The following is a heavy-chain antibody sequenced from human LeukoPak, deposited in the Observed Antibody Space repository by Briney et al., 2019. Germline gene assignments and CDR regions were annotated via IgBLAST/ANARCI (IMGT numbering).Heavy chain of an antibody. CDR2: IYYSGST. J-gene: IGHJ5*02. Sequence: PSETLSLTCTVSGYSISSGYYWGWIRQPPGKGLNWIGSIYYSGSTYYNPSLKSRVTISVDTSRDQFSLKLSSVTAADTAVYYCARVGNPLVTVFAWFDPWGQGTLVTVSS. D-gene: IGHD3-3*01. V-gene: IGHV4-38-2*02. CDR3: ARVGNPLVTVFAWFDP. CDR1: GYSISSGYY.